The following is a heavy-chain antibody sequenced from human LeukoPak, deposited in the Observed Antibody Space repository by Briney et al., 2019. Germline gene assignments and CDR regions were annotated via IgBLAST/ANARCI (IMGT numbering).Heavy chain of an antibody. D-gene: IGHD1-1*01. CDR1: GGSFSGYY. CDR3: ARDGTAET. V-gene: IGHV4-34*01. J-gene: IGHJ5*02. CDR2: INHSGST. Sequence: NPSETLSLTCAVYGGSFSGYYWSWIRQPPGKGLEWIGEINHSGSTNYNPSLKSRVTISVDTSKNRFSLKLSSVTAADTAVYYCARDGTAETWGQGTLVTVSS.